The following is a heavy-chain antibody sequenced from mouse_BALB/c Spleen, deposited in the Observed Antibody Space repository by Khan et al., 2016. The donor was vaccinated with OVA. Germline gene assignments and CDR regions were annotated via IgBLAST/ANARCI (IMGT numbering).Heavy chain of an antibody. CDR3: ARSPPVGDRWFAY. CDR2: ISYSGST. J-gene: IGHJ3*01. V-gene: IGHV3-2*02. CDR1: GYSITSDYA. Sequence: EVQLQESGPGLVKPSQSLSLTCTVTGYSITSDYAWNWIRQFPGNKLEWMGDISYSGSTSYNPTLKSRITITRDTSKNQFYMQLNPVTTEDTAAYYWARSPPVGDRWFAYWGQGTLVTVSA. D-gene: IGHD3-3*01.